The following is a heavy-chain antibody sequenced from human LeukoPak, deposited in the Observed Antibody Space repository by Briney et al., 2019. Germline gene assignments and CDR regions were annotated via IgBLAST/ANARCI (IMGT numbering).Heavy chain of an antibody. V-gene: IGHV3-30*18. CDR1: GFTFSSYG. D-gene: IGHD1-26*01. J-gene: IGHJ4*02. Sequence: GGSLRLSCAASGFTFSSYGMHWVRQAPGKGLEWVAVISYDGSNKYYADSVKGRFTISRDNSKNTLYLQMNSLRAEDTAVCYCANLIVGATAFDYWGQGTLVTVSS. CDR2: ISYDGSNK. CDR3: ANLIVGATAFDY.